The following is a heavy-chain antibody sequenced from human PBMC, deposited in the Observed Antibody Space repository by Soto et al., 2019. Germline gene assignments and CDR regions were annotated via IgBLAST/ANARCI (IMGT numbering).Heavy chain of an antibody. Sequence: GALRLSCAASGFTFSSYWMSWVRQAPGKGLEWVANIKQDGSEKYYVDSVKGRFTISRDNAKNSLYLQMNSLRAEDTAVYYCARVEGSIVVVPAASDWFDPWGQGTLVTVSS. CDR3: ARVEGSIVVVPAASDWFDP. D-gene: IGHD2-2*01. CDR1: GFTFSSYW. J-gene: IGHJ5*02. CDR2: IKQDGSEK. V-gene: IGHV3-7*03.